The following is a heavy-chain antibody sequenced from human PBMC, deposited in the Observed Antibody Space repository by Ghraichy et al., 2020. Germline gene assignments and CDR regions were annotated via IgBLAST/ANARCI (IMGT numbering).Heavy chain of an antibody. V-gene: IGHV3-7*05. CDR3: GISIDRGPISLYSYNAVEV. D-gene: IGHD3-10*01. CDR2: IKPDGSEK. CDR1: GFSFRSYW. Sequence: GETLNISCVGSGFSFRSYWMAWVRQGPGKGLEWVANIKPDGSEKYYMGSVEGRFTISRDNAKNSLYLQMNSLGAEDTAVYFCGISIDRGPISLYSYNAVEVWGQGTTFTFAS. J-gene: IGHJ6*01.